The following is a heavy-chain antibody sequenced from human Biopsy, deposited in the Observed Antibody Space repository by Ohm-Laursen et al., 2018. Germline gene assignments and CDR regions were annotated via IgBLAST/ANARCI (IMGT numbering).Heavy chain of an antibody. Sequence: SLRLSCAASEFNVDRNHMNWVRQAPGKGLEWVSMIHGCGRTDYADSVKGRFTISRDNSNNKLFLQMNILREEDTATYYCARGRGALATLDDWGQGTLVTVSS. CDR1: EFNVDRNH. D-gene: IGHD1-26*01. V-gene: IGHV3-66*01. J-gene: IGHJ4*02. CDR3: ARGRGALATLDD. CDR2: IHGCGRT.